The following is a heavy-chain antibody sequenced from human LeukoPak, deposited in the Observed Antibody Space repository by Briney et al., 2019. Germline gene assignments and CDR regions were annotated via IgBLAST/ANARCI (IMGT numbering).Heavy chain of an antibody. CDR3: ARDGWESGYSYGERYYFDY. J-gene: IGHJ4*02. CDR2: IIPILGIA. CDR1: GGTFSSYA. D-gene: IGHD5-18*01. V-gene: IGHV1-69*04. Sequence: ASVKVSCKASGGTFSSYAISWVRQAPGQGLEWMGRIIPILGIANYAQKFQGRVTITADKSTSTAYMELSSLRSEDTAVYYCARDGWESGYSYGERYYFDYWGQGTLVTVSS.